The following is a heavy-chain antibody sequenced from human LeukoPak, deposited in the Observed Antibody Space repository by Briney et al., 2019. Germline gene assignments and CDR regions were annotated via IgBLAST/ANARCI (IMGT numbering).Heavy chain of an antibody. D-gene: IGHD6-19*01. CDR3: TKDCSGGRYYYHGMDV. CDR2: ISGSGGST. V-gene: IGHV3-23*01. CDR1: GFTFSSYA. Sequence: PGGSLRLSCAASGFTFSSYAMSWVRQAPGKELEWVSAISGSGGSTYYADSVKGRFTISRDNSKNTLYLQVNSLRAEDTAVYYCTKDCSGGRYYYHGMDVWGQGTTVTVSS. J-gene: IGHJ6*02.